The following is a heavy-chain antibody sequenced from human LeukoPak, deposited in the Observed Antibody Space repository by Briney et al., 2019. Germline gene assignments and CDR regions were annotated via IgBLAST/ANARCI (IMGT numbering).Heavy chain of an antibody. D-gene: IGHD5-12*01. V-gene: IGHV3-9*03. CDR3: AKDAAVDIVATINSPVAFDI. CDR2: ISWNSGSI. J-gene: IGHJ3*02. Sequence: PGGSLRLSCAASGFTFDDYAMHWVRQAPGKGLEWVSGISWNSGSIGYADSVKGRFTISRDNAKNSLYLQMNSLRAEDMALYYCAKDAAVDIVATINSPVAFDIWGQGTMVTVSS. CDR1: GFTFDDYA.